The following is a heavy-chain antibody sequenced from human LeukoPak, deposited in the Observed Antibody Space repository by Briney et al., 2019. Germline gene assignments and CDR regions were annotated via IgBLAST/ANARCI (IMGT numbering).Heavy chain of an antibody. CDR1: GGSISSSSYY. Sequence: SETLSLTCTVSGGSISSSSYYWGWIRQPPGKGLEWIAEINFTGSTDTGSTSYSPSLKSRVTISVDASKNQLSLQLRSATAADAGVYFCARGFSGFWEFDLWGQGTLVTVSS. D-gene: IGHD1-14*01. J-gene: IGHJ4*02. CDR2: NFTGSTDTGST. V-gene: IGHV4-61*05. CDR3: ARGFSGFWEFDL.